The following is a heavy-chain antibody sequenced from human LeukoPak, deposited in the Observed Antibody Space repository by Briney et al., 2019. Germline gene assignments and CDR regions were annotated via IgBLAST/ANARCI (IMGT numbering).Heavy chain of an antibody. CDR1: GFTFSSYA. CDR3: AKSGGRSSNWDDAFDI. CDR2: ISGSGGST. D-gene: IGHD6-13*01. Sequence: GGSLRLSCAASGFTFSSYAMSWVRQAPGKGLEWVSAISGSGGSTYYADSVKGRFTISRDSSNNTLYLKMNSLRAEDTAVYYCAKSGGRSSNWDDAFDIWGQGTMVTVSS. V-gene: IGHV3-23*01. J-gene: IGHJ3*02.